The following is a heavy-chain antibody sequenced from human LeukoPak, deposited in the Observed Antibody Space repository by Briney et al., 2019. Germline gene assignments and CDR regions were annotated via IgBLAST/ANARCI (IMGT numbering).Heavy chain of an antibody. CDR2: ITPIFGTA. CDR1: RGTFSRYT. CDR3: ARGRFNYYDSSGYSTYFDY. D-gene: IGHD3-22*01. V-gene: IGHV1-69*05. J-gene: IGHJ4*02. Sequence: SVKVSCKASRGTFSRYTISWVRQAPGQGLEWMGRITPIFGTANYAQKFQGRVTITTDESTSTAYMELSSLRSEDTAVYYCARGRFNYYDSSGYSTYFDYWGQGTLVTVSS.